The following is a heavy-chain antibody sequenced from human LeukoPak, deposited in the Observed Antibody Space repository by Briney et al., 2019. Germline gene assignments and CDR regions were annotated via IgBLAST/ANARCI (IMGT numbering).Heavy chain of an antibody. J-gene: IGHJ5*02. V-gene: IGHV4-39*07. CDR1: GGSISSSNYY. Sequence: SETLSLTCTVSGGSISSSNYYWGWIRQPPGKGLEWIGSINYSGSTYYNPSLKSRVTISVDTSKNQFSLKLSSVTAADTAVYYCLGYYYGSGSRTYTNWFDPWGQGTLVTVSS. CDR3: LGYYYGSGSRTYTNWFDP. CDR2: INYSGST. D-gene: IGHD3-10*01.